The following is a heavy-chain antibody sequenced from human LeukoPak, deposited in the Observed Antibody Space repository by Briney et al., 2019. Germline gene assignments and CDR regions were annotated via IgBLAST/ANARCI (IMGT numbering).Heavy chain of an antibody. Sequence: PGGSLRLSCAASGFTFNTYGMHWVRQAPGKGLEWVAVISYDGSNKYYADSVKGRFTISRDNSKNMLYLQMNSLRAEDMAVYYCAKDRPRSWVIPAATLDFWGQGTLVTVSS. CDR2: ISYDGSNK. V-gene: IGHV3-30*18. CDR1: GFTFNTYG. CDR3: AKDRPRSWVIPAATLDF. D-gene: IGHD2-2*01. J-gene: IGHJ4*02.